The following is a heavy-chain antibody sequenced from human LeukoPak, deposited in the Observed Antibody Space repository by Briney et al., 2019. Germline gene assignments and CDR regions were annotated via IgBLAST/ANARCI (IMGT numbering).Heavy chain of an antibody. CDR3: ARTWNEGTPKQYYFDY. V-gene: IGHV4-34*01. Sequence: AETLSLTCALYGGSFSGYYWSWIRQPPGKGLEWIGEINHSGSTNYNPSLKSRVTISVDTSKNQSSLKLSAVAAAETAVYYCARTWNEGTPKQYYFDYWGQGTLVTVSS. J-gene: IGHJ4*02. CDR1: GGSFSGYY. CDR2: INHSGST. D-gene: IGHD1-1*01.